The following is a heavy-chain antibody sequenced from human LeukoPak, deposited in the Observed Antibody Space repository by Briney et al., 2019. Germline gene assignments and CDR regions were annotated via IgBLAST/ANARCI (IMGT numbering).Heavy chain of an antibody. Sequence: SQTLSLTCTVSGGSISSGGYYWSWIRQPPGKGLEWIGEINHSGSTNYNPSLKSRVTISVDTSKNQFSLKLSSVTAADTAVYYCARGIGYCSSTSCYYYYYGMDVWGQGTTVTVSS. CDR3: ARGIGYCSSTSCYYYYYGMDV. J-gene: IGHJ6*02. V-gene: IGHV4-30-2*01. D-gene: IGHD2-2*01. CDR1: GGSISSGGYY. CDR2: INHSGST.